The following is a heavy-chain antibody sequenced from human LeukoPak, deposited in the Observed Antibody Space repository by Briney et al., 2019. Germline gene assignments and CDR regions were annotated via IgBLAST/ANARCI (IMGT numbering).Heavy chain of an antibody. CDR3: ARSSGYYFPFDY. CDR2: MNPNSGHT. J-gene: IGHJ4*02. D-gene: IGHD3-22*01. CDR1: GYTVTSYD. V-gene: IGHV1-8*03. Sequence: ASVKVSCKAAGYTVTSYDINWVRQASGEGREGMGCMNPNSGHTGYAHTFQATVTITITPSISTAYMELTSLRSEATAVYYCARSSGYYFPFDYWGQGTLVTVSS.